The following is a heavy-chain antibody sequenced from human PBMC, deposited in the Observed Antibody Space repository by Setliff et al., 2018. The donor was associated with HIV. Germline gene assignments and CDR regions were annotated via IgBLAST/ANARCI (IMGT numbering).Heavy chain of an antibody. Sequence: PSETLSLTCTVSGGSIGGYYWGWIRQPPGTGLEWLGCTYSGGSTNYNPSLESRVTISLDTSKNQFSLRLTSVTAANTAVYYCARVRSYGSAYDAFDVWGPGTMVTVSS. CDR3: ARVRSYGSAYDAFDV. CDR2: TYSGGST. D-gene: IGHD3-10*01. J-gene: IGHJ3*01. CDR1: GGSIGGYY. V-gene: IGHV4-4*08.